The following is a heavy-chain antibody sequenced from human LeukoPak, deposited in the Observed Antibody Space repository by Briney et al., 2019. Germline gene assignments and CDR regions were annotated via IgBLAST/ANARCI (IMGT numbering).Heavy chain of an antibody. CDR1: GSTFSSCA. D-gene: IGHD1-26*01. J-gene: IGHJ4*02. Sequence: GGSLRLSCAASGSTFSSCAMSWVRQAPGKGLEWVSTIIDSGNSIYYADSAEGRFTISRDNSKNTLYLQMNSLRAGDTAVYYCAKDPIFSGSYGVFDYWGLGTLVTVSS. CDR3: AKDPIFSGSYGVFDY. CDR2: IIDSGNSI. V-gene: IGHV3-23*01.